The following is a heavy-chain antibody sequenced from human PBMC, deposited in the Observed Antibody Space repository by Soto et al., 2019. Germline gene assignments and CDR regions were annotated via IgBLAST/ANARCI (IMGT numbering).Heavy chain of an antibody. CDR3: AKTFYEGYSRSFDV. CDR1: GFMLNKYA. Sequence: GGSLRLSCAASGFMLNKYAMSWVRQAPGKGLEWVSGITTDTPPPNTFYADSVKGRFTISRDDSRNTLSLQMTGLRADDTAIYYCAKTFYEGYSRSFDVWGQGTLVTVSS. J-gene: IGHJ3*01. V-gene: IGHV3-23*01. CDR2: ITTDTPPPNT. D-gene: IGHD1-26*01.